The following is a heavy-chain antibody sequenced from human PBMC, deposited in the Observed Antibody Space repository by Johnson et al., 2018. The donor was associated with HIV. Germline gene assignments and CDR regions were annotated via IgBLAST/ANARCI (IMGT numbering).Heavy chain of an antibody. V-gene: IGHV3-53*01. CDR2: IYSGGST. D-gene: IGHD1-26*01. Sequence: VQLVESGGGLIQPGGSLRLSCAASGFTVSSNYMSWVRQAPGKGLEWVSVIYSGGSTYYADSVKGRFTISRDNSKNTLYLQMNSLRVEDTAVYYCAREEWELFGGEAFDIWGPGTMVTVSS. CDR3: AREEWELFGGEAFDI. J-gene: IGHJ3*02. CDR1: GFTVSSNY.